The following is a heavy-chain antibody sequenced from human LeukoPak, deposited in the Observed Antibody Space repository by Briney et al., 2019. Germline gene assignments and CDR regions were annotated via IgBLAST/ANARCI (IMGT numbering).Heavy chain of an antibody. D-gene: IGHD6-19*01. J-gene: IGHJ3*02. CDR1: GDSVSSNSAA. CDR2: TYYRSKWYN. V-gene: IGHV6-1*01. CDR3: GRPAPAVSGWGRAFDI. Sequence: SQTLSLTCAISGDSVSSNSAAWNWIRQSPSRGLEWLGRTYYRSKWYNDYAVSVKSRITINPDTSKNQFSLKLSSVTAADTAVYYCGRPAPAVSGWGRAFDIWGQGTVVTVSS.